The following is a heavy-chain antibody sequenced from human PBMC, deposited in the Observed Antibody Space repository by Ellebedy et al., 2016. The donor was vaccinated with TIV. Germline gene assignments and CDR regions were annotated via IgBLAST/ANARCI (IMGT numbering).Heavy chain of an antibody. J-gene: IGHJ5*02. Sequence: PGGSLRLSCAASGFTFSNYVMSWVRQAPGKGLEWVSTISAGGGATYYADSVKGRFNISRDNYENTLYLQMNSLRAEDTDVYYCAKVGRRYYESSGDPWGQGSPVTVSS. CDR1: GFTFSNYV. D-gene: IGHD3-22*01. CDR3: AKVGRRYYESSGDP. CDR2: ISAGGGAT. V-gene: IGHV3-23*01.